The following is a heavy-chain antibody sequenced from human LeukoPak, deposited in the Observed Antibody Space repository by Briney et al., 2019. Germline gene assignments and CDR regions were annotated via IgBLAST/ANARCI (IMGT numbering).Heavy chain of an antibody. CDR2: IYYSGST. Sequence: SETLSLTCNVSGDSISNSYWSWIRQPPGKGLEWIGYIYYSGSTSYNPSLKSRVSISVDTSKTQFSLKLSSVTAADTPVYYCANHVRRTYHRYFDYRAQGTLVTVSS. V-gene: IGHV4-59*08. D-gene: IGHD1-14*01. CDR3: ANHVRRTYHRYFDY. CDR1: GDSISNSY. J-gene: IGHJ4*02.